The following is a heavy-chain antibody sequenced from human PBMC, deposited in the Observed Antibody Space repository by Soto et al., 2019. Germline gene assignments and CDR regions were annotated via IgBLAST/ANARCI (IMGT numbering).Heavy chain of an antibody. CDR2: IYYGAYN. D-gene: IGHD1-26*01. V-gene: IGHV4-59*01. J-gene: IGHJ5*02. Sequence: PSETLSLTCSVSGGSITSDGWSWIRQPPGKGLEWIGYIYYGAYNHYNPILKSRVTISGQTSQNQVSLKLSSVTTADPAVYYCASWDSNWFDHWGQGVLVPVSS. CDR1: GGSITSDG. CDR3: ASWDSNWFDH.